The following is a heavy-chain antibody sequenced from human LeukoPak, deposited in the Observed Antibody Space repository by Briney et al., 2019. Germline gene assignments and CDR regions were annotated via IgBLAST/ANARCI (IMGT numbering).Heavy chain of an antibody. CDR1: AFSFSTYG. CDR3: VGDRGAGIQLWPFDY. Sequence: PGGSLRLSCEASAFSFSTYGMNWVRQAPGKGLEWVSSISSSTSYIYYADTVKGRFTISRDNAKNSLYLQMNSLRVEDTAVYYCVGDRGAGIQLWPFDYWGQGTLVTVSS. CDR2: ISSSTSYI. V-gene: IGHV3-21*01. J-gene: IGHJ4*02. D-gene: IGHD5-18*01.